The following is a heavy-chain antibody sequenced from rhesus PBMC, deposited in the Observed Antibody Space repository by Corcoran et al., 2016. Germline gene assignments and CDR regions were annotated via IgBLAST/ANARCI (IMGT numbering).Heavy chain of an antibody. CDR3: AKVNGRIDY. CDR1: GFTFSNYA. D-gene: IGHD1-44*02. V-gene: IGHV3S5*01. CDR2: ISNGSFST. J-gene: IGHJ4*01. Sequence: EVQLVESGGGLVQPGGSLRLSCAASGFTFSNYAMSWVRQAPGKGLGWVAYISNGSFSTYSADSVKGRFTISRDNSKNTLSLQMNSLRAEDTAVYYCAKVNGRIDYWGQGVLVTVSS.